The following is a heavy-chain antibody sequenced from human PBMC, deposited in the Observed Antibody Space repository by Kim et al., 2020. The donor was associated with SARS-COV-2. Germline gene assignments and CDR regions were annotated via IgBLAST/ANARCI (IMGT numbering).Heavy chain of an antibody. CDR3: ARGWGYYDSSGIYYFDY. D-gene: IGHD3-22*01. Sequence: GGSLRLSCAASGFTFSSYSMNWVRQAPGKGLEWVSSISSSSSYIYYADSVKGRFTISRDNAKNSLYLQMNSLRAEDTAVYYCARGWGYYDSSGIYYFDYWGQGTLVTVSS. J-gene: IGHJ4*02. CDR1: GFTFSSYS. V-gene: IGHV3-21*01. CDR2: ISSSSSYI.